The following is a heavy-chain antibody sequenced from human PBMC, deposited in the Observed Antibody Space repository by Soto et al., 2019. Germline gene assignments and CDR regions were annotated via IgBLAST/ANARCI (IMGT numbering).Heavy chain of an antibody. Sequence: ASVKVSCKASGYTFTIYGISWVRQAPGQGLEWMGWISAYNVNTNYAQKVQGRVTMTTDTSTSTAYMELRSLRSDDTAVYYCARDDYGDMSWSGADYWGQGTLVTVSS. J-gene: IGHJ4*02. CDR1: GYTFTIYG. CDR3: ARDDYGDMSWSGADY. CDR2: ISAYNVNT. V-gene: IGHV1-18*01. D-gene: IGHD4-17*01.